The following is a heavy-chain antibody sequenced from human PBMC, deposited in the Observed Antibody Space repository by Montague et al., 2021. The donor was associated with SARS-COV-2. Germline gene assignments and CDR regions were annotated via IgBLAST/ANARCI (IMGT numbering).Heavy chain of an antibody. D-gene: IGHD3-22*01. CDR2: ADTSGIT. CDR1: GGSFNNYF. Sequence: SETLSLTCTVSGGSFNNYFWSWVRQPAGKGLEWIGRADTSGITIYNPSLGSRITISIDTSANQFYLNLRSVTAADTAVYFCASEVEKRWLSYYDNWGQGTLVAVSS. J-gene: IGHJ4*02. CDR3: ASEVEKRWLSYYDN. V-gene: IGHV4-4*07.